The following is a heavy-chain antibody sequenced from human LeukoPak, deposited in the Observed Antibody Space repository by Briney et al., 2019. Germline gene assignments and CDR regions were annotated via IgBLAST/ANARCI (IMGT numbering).Heavy chain of an antibody. CDR1: GFTFSTYG. CDR2: ISSRSDSI. J-gene: IGHJ4*02. D-gene: IGHD2-21*01. CDR3: ASGVQHCADGDCYSIY. Sequence: GGPLRLSCAASGFTFSTYGMNWVRQAPGKGLEWVPSISSRSDSIHYADALRGRFTVSRDNSKNSLFLQMNSVTAEDTAVYYCASGVQHCADGDCYSIYWGQGTLVTVSP. V-gene: IGHV3-21*01.